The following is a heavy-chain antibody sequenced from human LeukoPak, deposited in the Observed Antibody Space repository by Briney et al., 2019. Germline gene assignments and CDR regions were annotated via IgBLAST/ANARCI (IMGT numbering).Heavy chain of an antibody. CDR1: GYSISSTYY. D-gene: IGHD1-1*01. CDR3: ARVNAPVATFDY. CDR2: ISHSGST. V-gene: IGHV4-38-2*02. Sequence: PSDTLSLTCTVSGYSISSTYYGAWIRHPPGKGLEWIATISHSGSTYYTPSLESRLTISLDTSKTHFSLRLSSVTAADTAVYYCARVNAPVATFDYWGLGTLVAVSS. J-gene: IGHJ4*02.